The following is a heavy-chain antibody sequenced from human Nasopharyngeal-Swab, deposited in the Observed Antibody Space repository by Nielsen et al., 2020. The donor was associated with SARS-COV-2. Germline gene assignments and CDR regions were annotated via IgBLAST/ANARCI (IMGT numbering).Heavy chain of an antibody. J-gene: IGHJ6*02. D-gene: IGHD6-13*01. CDR3: ARDVWGPSIAAAAPYYYGMDV. CDR2: IIPIFGTA. Sequence: VKVSCKASGGTFSSYAISWVRQAPGQGLEWMGGIIPIFGTANYAQKFQGRVTITADESTSTAYMELSSLRSEDTAVYYCARDVWGPSIAAAAPYYYGMDVWGQGTTVTVSS. V-gene: IGHV1-69*01. CDR1: GGTFSSYA.